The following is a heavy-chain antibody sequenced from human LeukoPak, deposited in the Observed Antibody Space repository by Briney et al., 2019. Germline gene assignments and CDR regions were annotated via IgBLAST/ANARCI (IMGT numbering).Heavy chain of an antibody. Sequence: GGSLRLSCTASGFTFSSYSMNWVRQAPGKGLEWVSFISTSSIYTYYADSVKGRFTISRHNAKDSLYLQMNSLRAEDTAVYYCARDLAADNYYYYYYMDVWGKGTTVTVSS. V-gene: IGHV3-21*01. CDR2: ISTSSIYT. D-gene: IGHD6-13*01. CDR3: ARDLAADNYYYYYYMDV. J-gene: IGHJ6*03. CDR1: GFTFSSYS.